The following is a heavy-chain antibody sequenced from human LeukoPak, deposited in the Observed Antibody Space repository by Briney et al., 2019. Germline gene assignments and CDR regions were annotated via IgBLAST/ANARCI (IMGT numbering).Heavy chain of an antibody. CDR1: GFTFSSYE. CDR2: ISGSGRTI. J-gene: IGHJ4*02. V-gene: IGHV3-48*03. Sequence: GGSLRLSCAASGFTFSSYEMNWVRQAPGKGLAWISYISGSGRTIYYADSVKGRFTISRDNAKNSLYLQMNSLRAEDTAIYYCATYRQVLLPFESWGQGTLVTVSS. D-gene: IGHD2-8*02. CDR3: ATYRQVLLPFES.